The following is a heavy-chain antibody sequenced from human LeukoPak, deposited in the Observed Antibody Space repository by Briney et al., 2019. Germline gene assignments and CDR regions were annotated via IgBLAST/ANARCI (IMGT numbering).Heavy chain of an antibody. J-gene: IGHJ5*02. Sequence: PGGSLRLSCAASGFTFSDYYMRWLRQAPGKGVEGVSYISSSGSTIYYAHSVTGRFTISRDNAKNSLYLQMTSLRAEDTAVYYCARQPHPYYYGSGHREWFDRWGQGTLVTVSS. V-gene: IGHV3-11*04. CDR3: ARQPHPYYYGSGHREWFDR. CDR2: ISSSGSTI. CDR1: GFTFSDYY. D-gene: IGHD3-10*01.